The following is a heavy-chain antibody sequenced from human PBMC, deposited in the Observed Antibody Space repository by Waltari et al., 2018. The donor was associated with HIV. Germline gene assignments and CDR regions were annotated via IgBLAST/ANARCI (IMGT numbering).Heavy chain of an antibody. Sequence: EVQLVQSGAEVKKPGESLKISCTGSGYSFPSYWIGWVGQMTGKGLEWMGIIYPSDSDTRYSPSFQGQVTISADKSISTAYLQWSSLKASDTAMYYCARGGIAVAGLFDYWGQGTLVTVSS. V-gene: IGHV5-51*01. CDR2: IYPSDSDT. D-gene: IGHD6-19*01. CDR1: GYSFPSYW. J-gene: IGHJ4*02. CDR3: ARGGIAVAGLFDY.